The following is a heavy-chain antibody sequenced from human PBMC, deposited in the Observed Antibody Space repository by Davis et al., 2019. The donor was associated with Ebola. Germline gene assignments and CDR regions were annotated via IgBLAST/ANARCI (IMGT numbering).Heavy chain of an antibody. CDR2: INPNSGAT. D-gene: IGHD2-21*01. CDR3: ATDSDSAGRGPGGY. V-gene: IGHV1-2*02. Sequence: ASVTVSCQASGYTFTGYQMHWMRQAPGQGLEWMGWINPNSGATDCAQMFQGRVSMPRDTSISTAFIELRSLRSDDTAMYFCATDSDSAGRGPGGYWGQGTLVTVSS. CDR1: GYTFTGYQ. J-gene: IGHJ4*02.